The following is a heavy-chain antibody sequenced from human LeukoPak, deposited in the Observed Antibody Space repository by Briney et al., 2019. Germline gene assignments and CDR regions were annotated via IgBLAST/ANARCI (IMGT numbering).Heavy chain of an antibody. CDR2: IYYSGST. V-gene: IGHV4-59*01. CDR1: GGSISSYY. CDR3: ARALYYDFWSGYYSPYYYYYGMDV. Sequence: PSETLSLTCTVSGGSISSYYWSWIRQPPGKGLEWIGYIYYSGSTSYNPSLKSRVTISVDTSKNQFSLKLSSVTAADTAVYYCARALYYDFWSGYYSPYYYYYGMDVWGQGTTVTVSS. J-gene: IGHJ6*02. D-gene: IGHD3-3*01.